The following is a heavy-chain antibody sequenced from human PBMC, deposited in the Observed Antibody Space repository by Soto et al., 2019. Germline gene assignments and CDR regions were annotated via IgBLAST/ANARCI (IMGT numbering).Heavy chain of an antibody. Sequence: QVQLQESGPGLVKPSETLSLTCTVSGGSISSYYWSWIRQPAGKGLEWIGRIYTSGSTNYYPSFKSRVTMSVDTSKNQFALRLRSVTDADTAVYYCARDGGSGSYSSYYYYGMDVWGPGTTVTVSS. D-gene: IGHD3-10*01. J-gene: IGHJ6*02. CDR1: GGSISSYY. CDR3: ARDGGSGSYSSYYYYGMDV. V-gene: IGHV4-4*07. CDR2: IYTSGST.